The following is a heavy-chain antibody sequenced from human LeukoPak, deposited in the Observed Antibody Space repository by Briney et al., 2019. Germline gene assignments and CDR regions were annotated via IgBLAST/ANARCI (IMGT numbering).Heavy chain of an antibody. CDR1: GGTVSRYP. D-gene: IGHD2-2*02. J-gene: IGHJ5*02. CDR3: ARDRPGRYCSAISCYSASPFDP. CDR2: IIPIFGTA. Sequence: ASVKVSCKASGGTVSRYPISWVRQAPGQGLEWMGGIIPIFGTANYAQKFQGRVTITADESTSTAYMELSSLRSEDTAVYYCARDRPGRYCSAISCYSASPFDPWGQGTLVTVSS. V-gene: IGHV1-69*13.